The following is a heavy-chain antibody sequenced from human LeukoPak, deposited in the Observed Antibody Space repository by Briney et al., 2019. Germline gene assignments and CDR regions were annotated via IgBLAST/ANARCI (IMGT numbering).Heavy chain of an antibody. D-gene: IGHD1-1*01. J-gene: IGHJ4*02. Sequence: GRSLRLSCAASGFTFSSYGMHWVRQAPGKGLEWVAVISFDGSHKYYADSVKGRFTISRDDSKNTLYLQMNSLRPDDTAVYYCAKDQGTGNMYYWGQGTLVTVSS. CDR3: AKDQGTGNMYY. CDR1: GFTFSSYG. CDR2: ISFDGSHK. V-gene: IGHV3-30*18.